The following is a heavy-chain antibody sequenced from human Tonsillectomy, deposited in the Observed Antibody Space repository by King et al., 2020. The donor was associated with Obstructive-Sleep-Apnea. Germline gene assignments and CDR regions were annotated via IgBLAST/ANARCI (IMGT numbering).Heavy chain of an antibody. J-gene: IGHJ6*02. D-gene: IGHD6-19*01. Sequence: EVQLVESGGGLVQPGGSLRLSCAASGFTFSSYTMNWVRQAPGKGLEWVSYISSSSSTIYYADSVKGRFTISRDNAKNTLYLQMNSLRAEDTAVYYCAGRYTSVDVWGQGTTVTVSS. CDR1: GFTFSSYT. V-gene: IGHV3-48*01. CDR2: ISSSSSTI. CDR3: AGRYTSVDV.